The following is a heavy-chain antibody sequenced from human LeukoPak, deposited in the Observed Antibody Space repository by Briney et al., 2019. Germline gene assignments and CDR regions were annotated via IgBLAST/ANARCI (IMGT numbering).Heavy chain of an antibody. CDR3: ARARYYYDSSGYPGFDP. V-gene: IGHV4-31*03. CDR2: IYYSGST. CDR1: GGSITSSDYY. Sequence: SETLSLTCTVSGGSITSSDYYWSWIRQHPGKGLEWIGYIYYSGSTYYNPSLKSRVTISVDTSKNQFSLKLSSVTAADTAVYYCARARYYYDSSGYPGFDPWGQGTLVTVSS. J-gene: IGHJ5*02. D-gene: IGHD3-22*01.